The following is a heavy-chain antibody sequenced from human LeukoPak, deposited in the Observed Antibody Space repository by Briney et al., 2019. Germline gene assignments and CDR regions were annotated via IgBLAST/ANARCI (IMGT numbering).Heavy chain of an antibody. D-gene: IGHD3-3*01. Sequence: GGSLRLSCAASGFTFSNYGMNWVRQAPGKGLEWVSSISTSSSYVYYADSVKGRFTISRDKAKNSLYLQMNSLRAEDTAVYYCASSIFGVVKYYFDYWGQGTLVTVSS. J-gene: IGHJ4*02. V-gene: IGHV3-21*01. CDR1: GFTFSNYG. CDR3: ASSIFGVVKYYFDY. CDR2: ISTSSSYV.